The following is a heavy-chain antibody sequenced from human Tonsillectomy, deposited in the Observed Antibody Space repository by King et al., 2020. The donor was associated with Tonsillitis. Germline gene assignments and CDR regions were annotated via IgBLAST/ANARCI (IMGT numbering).Heavy chain of an antibody. CDR3: ARYPAFTADWNGPYLDY. J-gene: IGHJ4*02. CDR1: GFIFRTSG. Sequence: VQLVESGGGVVQPGGSLRVSCAASGFIFRTSGMHWVRQTPGKGLEWVAFIRSDGSDKYYADSIKGRFTISRDNSKNTLYPQMNSLGVDDTALYFCARYPAFTADWNGPYLDYGGQGPLVTVSS. V-gene: IGHV3-30*02. D-gene: IGHD1-1*01. CDR2: IRSDGSDK.